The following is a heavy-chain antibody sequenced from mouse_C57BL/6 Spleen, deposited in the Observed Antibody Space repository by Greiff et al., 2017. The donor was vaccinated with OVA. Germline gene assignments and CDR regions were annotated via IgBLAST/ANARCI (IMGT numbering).Heavy chain of an antibody. V-gene: IGHV1-55*01. D-gene: IGHD1-1*01. CDR3: ARSGSSWFAY. CDR1: GYTFTSYW. J-gene: IGHJ3*01. CDR2: IYPGSGST. Sequence: QVQLQQPGAELVKPGASVKMSCKASGYTFTSYWITWVKQRPGQGLEWIGDIYPGSGSTNYNEKFKSKATLTVGTSSSTAYMQLSSLTSEDSAVYYCARSGSSWFAYWGQGTLVTVSA.